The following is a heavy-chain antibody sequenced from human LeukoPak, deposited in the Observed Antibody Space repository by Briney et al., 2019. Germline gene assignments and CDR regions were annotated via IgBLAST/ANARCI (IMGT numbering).Heavy chain of an antibody. J-gene: IGHJ5*02. CDR3: ARDRYNWNDLDP. D-gene: IGHD1-20*01. CDR2: INPNSGGT. V-gene: IGHV1-2*02. Sequence: ASVKVSCTASGYTFTGYYMHWVRQAPGQGLEWMGWINPNSGGTNYAQKFQGRVTMTRDTSISTAYMELSRLRSDDTAVYYCARDRYNWNDLDPWGQGTLVTVSS. CDR1: GYTFTGYY.